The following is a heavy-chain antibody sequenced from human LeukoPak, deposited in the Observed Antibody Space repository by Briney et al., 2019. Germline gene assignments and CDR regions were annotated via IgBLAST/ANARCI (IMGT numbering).Heavy chain of an antibody. CDR2: IYHSGST. J-gene: IGHJ6*04. Sequence: PSEILSLTCAVSGGSISSSNWWSWVRQPPGKGLEWIGEIYHSGSTNYNPSLKSRVTISVDKSKNQFSLKLSSVTAADTAVYYCASRIAAAGTDYYYGMDVWGEGTTVTVSS. D-gene: IGHD6-13*01. CDR3: ASRIAAAGTDYYYGMDV. CDR1: GGSISSSNW. V-gene: IGHV4-4*02.